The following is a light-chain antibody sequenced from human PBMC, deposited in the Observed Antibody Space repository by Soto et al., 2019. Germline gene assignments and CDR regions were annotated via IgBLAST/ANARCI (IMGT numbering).Light chain of an antibody. V-gene: IGKV1-39*01. J-gene: IGKJ1*01. CDR2: AAS. Sequence: DIQVTQSPSSLSASVGDRVTITCRASQYISNYLCWYQQKAGNAPKLLIYAASTLQSGVTSRFTGGGSGPDFTLTISSLQPEDSATYYCQQSYRTPWTFGQGTKLEIK. CDR1: QYISNY. CDR3: QQSYRTPWT.